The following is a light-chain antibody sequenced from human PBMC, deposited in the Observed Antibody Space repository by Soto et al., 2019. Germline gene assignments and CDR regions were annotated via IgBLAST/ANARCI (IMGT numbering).Light chain of an antibody. CDR1: ESVSTN. J-gene: IGKJ5*01. CDR3: QQYTNWPPNT. CDR2: DAS. Sequence: EIVMTQSPATLSLSPGERATLSCRASESVSTNLAWYQQKAGQAPRLLIYDASNRATGIPARFSGSGSGTDFTLTISSLEPEDFAVYYCQQYTNWPPNTFGQGTRLEI. V-gene: IGKV3D-15*01.